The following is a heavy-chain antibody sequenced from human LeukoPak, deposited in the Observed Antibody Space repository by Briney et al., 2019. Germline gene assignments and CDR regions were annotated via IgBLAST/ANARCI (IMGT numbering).Heavy chain of an antibody. CDR1: GFTFSSYS. Sequence: GGSLRLSCAASGFTFSSYSMNWVRQAPGKGLEWVSSISSSSSYIYYADSVKGRFTISRDNAKNSLYLQMNSLRAEDTVVYYCARDVRCSGRSCWFDPWGQGTLVTVSS. D-gene: IGHD3-10*02. CDR3: ARDVRCSGRSCWFDP. CDR2: ISSSSSYI. V-gene: IGHV3-21*01. J-gene: IGHJ5*02.